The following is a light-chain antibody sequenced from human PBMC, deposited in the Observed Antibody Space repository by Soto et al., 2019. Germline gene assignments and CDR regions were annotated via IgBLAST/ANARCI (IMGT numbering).Light chain of an antibody. CDR3: QSYDSSLSVV. CDR2: GNS. Sequence: QPVLTQPPSVSGAPGQRVTISCTGSSSNIGAGYDVHWYRQLPGTAPKLLIYGNSNRPSGVPDRFSGSKSGTSASLAITGLQAEDEADYYCQSYDSSLSVVFGTGTKVTVL. CDR1: SSNIGAGYD. V-gene: IGLV1-40*01. J-gene: IGLJ1*01.